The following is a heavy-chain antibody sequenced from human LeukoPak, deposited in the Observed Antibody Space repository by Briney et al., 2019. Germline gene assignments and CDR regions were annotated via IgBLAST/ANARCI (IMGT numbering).Heavy chain of an antibody. Sequence: HPGGSLRLSCAASGFTSSTYGMTWVRQAPGKGLEWVSYISESSSTIYYADPVKGRFTISRDNAKNSLYLQMNTLRAEDTAVYYCARDQIDYWGQGTLVTVSS. CDR2: ISESSSTI. V-gene: IGHV3-48*01. J-gene: IGHJ4*02. CDR1: GFTSSTYG. CDR3: ARDQIDY.